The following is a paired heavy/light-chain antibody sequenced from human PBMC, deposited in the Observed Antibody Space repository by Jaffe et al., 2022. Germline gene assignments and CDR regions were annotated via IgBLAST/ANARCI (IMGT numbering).Light chain of an antibody. CDR2: GAS. CDR1: QSVSNN. CDR3: QQYNNWPPIT. J-gene: IGKJ5*01. Sequence: EIVMTQSPATLSVSPGDRATLSCRASQSVSNNLAWYQQKPGQAPRLLIFGASTRATDIPDRFSGSGSGTEFTLTINSLQSEDFAVYYCQQYNNWPPITFGQGTQLEIK. V-gene: IGKV3-15*01.
Heavy chain of an antibody. D-gene: IGHD3-3*01. V-gene: IGHV1-46*02. CDR1: GYTFNNYY. CDR3: AKDRFLHWTQESYFDN. J-gene: IGHJ4*02. CDR2: IDPLRRTT. Sequence: QVQLIQSGAEVKKPGASVKVSCKASGYTFNNYYMHWVRQAPGQGLEWMGVIDPLRRTTSYAQKFQGRVSMTWDTSTDTFYLELSSLRSEDAAVYYCAKDRFLHWTQESYFDNWGQGTLVTVSS.